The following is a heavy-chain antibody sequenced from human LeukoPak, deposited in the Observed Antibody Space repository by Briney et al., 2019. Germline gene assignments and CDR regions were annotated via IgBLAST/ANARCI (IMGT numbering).Heavy chain of an antibody. D-gene: IGHD2-2*01. J-gene: IGHJ3*02. CDR3: ARQDPAAKDAFDI. Sequence: GESLKISCKGSGYSFTRYWIGWVRQMPGKGLEWMGIIYPGDSDTRYSPSFQGQVTISADKSISTAYLQWSSLKASDTAMYYCARQDPAAKDAFDIWGQGTMVTVSS. CDR2: IYPGDSDT. CDR1: GYSFTRYW. V-gene: IGHV5-51*01.